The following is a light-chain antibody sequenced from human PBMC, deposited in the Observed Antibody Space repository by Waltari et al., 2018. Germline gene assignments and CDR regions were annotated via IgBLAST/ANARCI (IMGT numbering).Light chain of an antibody. V-gene: IGLV2-14*03. Sequence: QSALTQPASVSGSPGQSITISCTGTSSDIGGYNFSWYQQHPGKAPKLVIYDVTNRPSGVSNRFSGSKSGNTASLTISGLQAEDEGDYYRSSYTGSSTLCVFGTGTKVTVL. J-gene: IGLJ1*01. CDR1: SSDIGGYN. CDR3: SSYTGSSTLCV. CDR2: DVT.